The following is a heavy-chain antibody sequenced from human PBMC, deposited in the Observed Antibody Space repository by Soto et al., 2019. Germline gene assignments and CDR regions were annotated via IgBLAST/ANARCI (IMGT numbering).Heavy chain of an antibody. CDR2: ISYDGSNK. CDR3: AKARHASGFWSGYSAYYYYGMDV. V-gene: IGHV3-30*18. J-gene: IGHJ6*02. D-gene: IGHD3-3*01. Sequence: QVQLVESGGGVVQPGRSLRLSCAASGFTFSSYGMHWVRQAPGKGLEWVAGISYDGSNKYYADSVKGRFTISRDNSKNTLYLQMNSLRAEGTAVYYCAKARHASGFWSGYSAYYYYGMDVWGQGTTVTVSS. CDR1: GFTFSSYG.